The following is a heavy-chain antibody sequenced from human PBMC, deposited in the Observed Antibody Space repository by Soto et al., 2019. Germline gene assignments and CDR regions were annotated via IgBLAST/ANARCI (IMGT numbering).Heavy chain of an antibody. CDR2: IYYSGST. CDR1: GGSISSYY. D-gene: IGHD2-21*02. J-gene: IGHJ5*02. V-gene: IGHV4-59*12. CDR3: AREYCGTDCYSIPWFDP. Sequence: SETLSLTCTVSGGSISSYYWSWIRQPPGKGLEWIGYIYYSGSTNYNPSLKSRVTISVDTSKNQFSLKLSSVTAADTALYYCAREYCGTDCYSIPWFDPWGQGTLVTVSS.